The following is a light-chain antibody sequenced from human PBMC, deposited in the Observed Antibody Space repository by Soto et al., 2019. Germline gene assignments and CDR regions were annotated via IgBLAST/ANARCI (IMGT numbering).Light chain of an antibody. J-gene: IGKJ4*01. CDR1: QSVLYTPDNRNY. V-gene: IGKV4-1*01. CDR2: WAS. Sequence: DIVMTQSPDFLAVSLGERATINCKTSQSVLYTPDNRNYFAWYQQKPGQPPKMLINWASTRASGVPDRFSGRGSGTDFTLTISSLQGEDVAVYYCQQYHSAPLTFGGGTKVEAK. CDR3: QQYHSAPLT.